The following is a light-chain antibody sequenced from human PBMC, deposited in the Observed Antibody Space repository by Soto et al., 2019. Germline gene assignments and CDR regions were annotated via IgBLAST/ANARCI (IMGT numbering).Light chain of an antibody. CDR1: SSDVGGYNY. J-gene: IGLJ1*01. Sequence: QSALTQPRSVSGSPGQSVTISCTGTSSDVGGYNYVSWYQQHPGKAPKLMIYDVNKRPSGVSDRFSGSKSGNTASLTISGLQAEDEGDYYCCSYAGSYTYVFGTGTKVTVL. V-gene: IGLV2-11*01. CDR2: DVN. CDR3: CSYAGSYTYV.